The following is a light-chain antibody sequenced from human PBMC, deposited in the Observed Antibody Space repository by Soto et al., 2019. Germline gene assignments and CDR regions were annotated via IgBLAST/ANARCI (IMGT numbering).Light chain of an antibody. CDR2: DVN. Sequence: QSVLTQPASVSGSPGQSITISCTGTSSDIGAYNYVSWYQQHPGKAPKLMIYDVNIRPSGVSNRFSGSKSGNTASLTISGLQAEDEADYYCTSWTTSTTMIFGGVTKLTVL. CDR3: TSWTTSTTMI. CDR1: SSDIGAYNY. J-gene: IGLJ2*01. V-gene: IGLV2-14*03.